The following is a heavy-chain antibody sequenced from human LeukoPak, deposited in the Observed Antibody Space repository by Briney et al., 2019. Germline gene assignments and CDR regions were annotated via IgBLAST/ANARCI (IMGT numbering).Heavy chain of an antibody. CDR1: GYTFTGYY. J-gene: IGHJ4*02. Sequence: ASVKVSCKASGYTFTGYYVYWVRQAPGQGLEWMGWINPNSGDTNYAQNFQGRVTMTRDTSISTAYMDLSRLRSDDTAVYYCARRAGYNPGDYWGQGTLVTVSS. D-gene: IGHD5-24*01. CDR3: ARRAGYNPGDY. CDR2: INPNSGDT. V-gene: IGHV1-2*02.